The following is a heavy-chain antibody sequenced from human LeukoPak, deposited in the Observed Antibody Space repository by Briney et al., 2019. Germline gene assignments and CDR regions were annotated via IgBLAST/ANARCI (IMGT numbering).Heavy chain of an antibody. CDR2: ISSSSSTI. Sequence: GGSLRLSCAASGFTFSSYSMNWVRQAPGKGLEWVSYISSSSSTIYYADSVKGRFTISRDNAKNSLSLQMNSLRAEDTAVYYCARAKSSGYPSFGMDVWGQGTTVTVSS. CDR3: ARAKSSGYPSFGMDV. J-gene: IGHJ6*02. V-gene: IGHV3-48*04. D-gene: IGHD3-22*01. CDR1: GFTFSSYS.